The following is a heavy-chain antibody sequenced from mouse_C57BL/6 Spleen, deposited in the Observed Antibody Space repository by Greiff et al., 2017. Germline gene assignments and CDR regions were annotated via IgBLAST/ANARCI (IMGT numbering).Heavy chain of an antibody. D-gene: IGHD2-13*01. CDR2: IDPETGGT. V-gene: IGHV1-15*01. CDR1: GYTFTDYE. Sequence: VQLVESGAELVRPGASVTLSCKASGYTFTDYEMHWVKQTPVHGLEWIGAIDPETGGTAYNHKFKGKAILTAAKSSSTAYMERRRLTSEDTAVYYCATAGRLDYFDDWGQGTTLTVSS. J-gene: IGHJ2*01. CDR3: ATAGRLDYFDD.